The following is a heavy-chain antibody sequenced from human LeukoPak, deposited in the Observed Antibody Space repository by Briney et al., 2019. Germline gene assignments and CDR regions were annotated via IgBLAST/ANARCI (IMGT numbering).Heavy chain of an antibody. D-gene: IGHD6-13*01. CDR1: GYTFTSYY. J-gene: IGHJ4*02. Sequence: ASVKVSCKASGYTFTSYYMHWVRQAPGQGLEWMGIINPSGGSTSYAQKFQGRVTMTRDTSTSTVYMELSSLRSEDTAVYYCSGGGSSWHFDYWGQGTLVTVSS. CDR2: INPSGGST. V-gene: IGHV1-46*01. CDR3: SGGGSSWHFDY.